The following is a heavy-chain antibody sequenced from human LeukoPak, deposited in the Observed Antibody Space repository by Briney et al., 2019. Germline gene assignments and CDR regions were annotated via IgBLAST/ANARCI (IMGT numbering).Heavy chain of an antibody. CDR1: GYTFTSYY. V-gene: IGHV1-46*01. J-gene: IGHJ4*02. D-gene: IGHD3-22*01. CDR2: INPSGGST. CDR3: ARDPDISQYYYDSSEGC. Sequence: ASVKVSCKASGYTFTSYYMHWVRQAPGQGLEWMGIINPSGGSTSYAQKFQGRVTMTRDTSTSTVYMELSSLRSEDTAVYYCARDPDISQYYYDSSEGCWGQGTLVTVSS.